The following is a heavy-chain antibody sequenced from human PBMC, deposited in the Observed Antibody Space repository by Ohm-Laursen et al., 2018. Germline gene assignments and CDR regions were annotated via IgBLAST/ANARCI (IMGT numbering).Heavy chain of an antibody. J-gene: IGHJ4*02. CDR1: GGSISTYY. Sequence: GTLSLTWTVSGGSISTYYWSWIRQPPGKGLEWIGYIYNSGSTAYNPSLKSRVTISMDTSKNQLALKLNSVTAADTAVYYCARGRDYYDDDLKGHFDYWGQGTLVTVSS. V-gene: IGHV4-59*01. CDR3: ARGRDYYDDDLKGHFDY. D-gene: IGHD3-22*01. CDR2: IYNSGST.